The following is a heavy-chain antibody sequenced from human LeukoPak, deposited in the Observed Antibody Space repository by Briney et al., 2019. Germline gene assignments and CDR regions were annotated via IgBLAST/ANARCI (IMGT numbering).Heavy chain of an antibody. V-gene: IGHV4-59*01. Sequence: PSQTLSLTCTVSGGSISSYYWSWIRQPPGKGLEWIGYIYYSGSTSYNPSLKSRVTISVDTSKNQFSLKLSSVTAADTAVYYCARETLAYCGGDCYSDAFDIWGQGTMVTVSS. CDR3: ARETLAYCGGDCYSDAFDI. CDR2: IYYSGST. D-gene: IGHD2-21*02. J-gene: IGHJ3*02. CDR1: GGSISSYY.